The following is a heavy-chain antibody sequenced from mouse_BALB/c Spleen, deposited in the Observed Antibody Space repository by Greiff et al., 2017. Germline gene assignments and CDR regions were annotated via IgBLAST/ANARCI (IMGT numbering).Heavy chain of an antibody. J-gene: IGHJ4*01. CDR1: GFTFSDYY. D-gene: IGHD2-1*01. CDR3: ARGRNYDYAMDY. CDR2: ISDGGSYT. Sequence: EVKVVESGGGLVKPGGSLKLSCAASGFTFSDYYMYWVRQTPEKRLEWVATISDGGSYTYYPDSVKGRFTISRDNAKNNLYLQMSSLKSEDTAMYYCARGRNYDYAMDYWGQGTSVTVSS. V-gene: IGHV5-4*02.